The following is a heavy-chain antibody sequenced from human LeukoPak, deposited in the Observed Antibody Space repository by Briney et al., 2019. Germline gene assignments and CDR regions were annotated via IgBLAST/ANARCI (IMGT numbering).Heavy chain of an antibody. CDR2: ISSSSGYA. V-gene: IGHV3-11*05. CDR3: ARDQSIYGYEIFDY. CDR1: GFTFSDHY. D-gene: IGHD5-12*01. J-gene: IGHJ4*02. Sequence: PGGSLRLSCAASGFTFSDHYMAWIRQAPGKGLEWVSFISSSSGYANYADSVKGRFTISRDNAKNSLYLQMNSLRAEDTALYHCARDQSIYGYEIFDYWGQGSLVTVSS.